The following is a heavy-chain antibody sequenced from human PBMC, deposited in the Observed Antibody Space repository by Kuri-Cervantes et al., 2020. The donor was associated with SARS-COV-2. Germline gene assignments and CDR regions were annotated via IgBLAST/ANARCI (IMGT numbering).Heavy chain of an antibody. Sequence: SETLSLTCTVSGYSISSGYYWGWIRQPPGKGLEWIGSIYHSGSTYYNPSLKSRVTISVDTSKNQFSLKLSSVTAADTAVYYCARLGSGWSRDYFDYWGQGTLVTVSS. V-gene: IGHV4-38-2*02. CDR2: IYHSGST. CDR3: ARLGSGWSRDYFDY. D-gene: IGHD6-19*01. J-gene: IGHJ4*02. CDR1: GYSISSGYY.